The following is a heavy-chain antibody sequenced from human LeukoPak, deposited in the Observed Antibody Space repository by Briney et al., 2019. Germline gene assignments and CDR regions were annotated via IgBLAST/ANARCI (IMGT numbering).Heavy chain of an antibody. CDR3: ARGYSYGTDFGY. J-gene: IGHJ4*02. V-gene: IGHV1-18*04. D-gene: IGHD5-18*01. CDR1: GYTSTSYG. CDR2: ISAYNGNT. Sequence: ASVKVSCTASGYTSTSYGISWVRQAPGQGGERMGWISAYNGNTNYAQKLQGRVTMTTDTSTSTAYMELRSLRSDDTAVYYCARGYSYGTDFGYWGQGTLVTVSS.